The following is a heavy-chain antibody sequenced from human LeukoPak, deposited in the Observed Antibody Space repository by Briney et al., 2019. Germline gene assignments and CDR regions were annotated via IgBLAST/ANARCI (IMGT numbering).Heavy chain of an antibody. CDR3: ARGQLGPTSAPFDS. D-gene: IGHD6-13*01. CDR2: VNPAGGST. V-gene: IGHV1-46*01. CDR1: GYTFIEYY. J-gene: IGHJ4*02. Sequence: ASVKVSCKTSGYTFIEYYLHWVRQTPGQAFECMGIVNPAGGSTSYHHNFQGRVTMTREAPTTTIYMELRNLTSDDTAVYYCARGQLGPTSAPFDSWGQGTLVTVSS.